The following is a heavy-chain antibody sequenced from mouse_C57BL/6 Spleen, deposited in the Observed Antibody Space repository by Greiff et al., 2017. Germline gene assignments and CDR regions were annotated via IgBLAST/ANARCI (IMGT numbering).Heavy chain of an antibody. D-gene: IGHD1-1*01. CDR1: GYTFTSYW. J-gene: IGHJ1*03. Sequence: QVQLQQPGAELVKPGASVELSCKASGYTFTSYWMHWVKQRPGRGLEWIGRIDPNSGGTKYNEKFKSKATLTVDKPSSTAYMQLSSLTSEDSAVYYCARDYGSSLSYWYFDVWGTGTTVTVSS. CDR3: ARDYGSSLSYWYFDV. V-gene: IGHV1-72*01. CDR2: IDPNSGGT.